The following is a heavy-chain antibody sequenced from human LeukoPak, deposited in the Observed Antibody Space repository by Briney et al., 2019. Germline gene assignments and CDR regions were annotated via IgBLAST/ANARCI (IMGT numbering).Heavy chain of an antibody. D-gene: IGHD3-3*01. J-gene: IGHJ6*03. CDR3: ARGSDFWSGYYLRWTRYYMDV. CDR2: INHSGST. V-gene: IGHV4-34*01. CDR1: GGSFRGYY. Sequence: SETLSLTXAVYGGSFRGYYWSWIRQPPGKGLEWIGEINHSGSTNYNPSLKSRVTISVDTSKNQFSLKLSSVTAADTAVYYCARGSDFWSGYYLRWTRYYMDVWGKGTTVTVSS.